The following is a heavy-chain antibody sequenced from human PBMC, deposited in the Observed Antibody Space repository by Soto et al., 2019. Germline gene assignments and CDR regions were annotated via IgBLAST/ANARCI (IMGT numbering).Heavy chain of an antibody. J-gene: IGHJ6*03. CDR3: ARTLGRYSGYDETYYYYYMDV. V-gene: IGHV1-8*01. Sequence: ASVKVSCKASGYTFTSYDINWVRQATGQGLEWMGWMNPNSGNTGYAQKFQGRVTMTRNTSISTAYMELSSLRSEDTAVYYCARTLGRYSGYDETYYYYYMDVWGKGTTVTVSS. CDR1: GYTFTSYD. CDR2: MNPNSGNT. D-gene: IGHD5-12*01.